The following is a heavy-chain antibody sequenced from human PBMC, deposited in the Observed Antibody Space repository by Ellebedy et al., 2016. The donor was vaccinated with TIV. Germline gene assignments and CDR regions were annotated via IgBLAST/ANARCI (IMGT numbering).Heavy chain of an antibody. CDR1: GFTFSNYW. J-gene: IGHJ4*02. Sequence: PGGSLRLSCAVSGFTFSNYWMSWVRQAPGKGLEWVANIKQDGSEKYYVDSVKGRFTISRDNAKNSLYLQMNSLSAEDTAVYYCARVAATLDYWGQGTLVTVSS. V-gene: IGHV3-7*04. D-gene: IGHD6-25*01. CDR2: IKQDGSEK. CDR3: ARVAATLDY.